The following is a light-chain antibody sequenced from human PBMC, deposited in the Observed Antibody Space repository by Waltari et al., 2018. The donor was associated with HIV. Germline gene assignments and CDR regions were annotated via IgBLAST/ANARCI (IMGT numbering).Light chain of an antibody. V-gene: IGLV2-14*03. CDR2: DGT. CDR1: SNDVADYTH. J-gene: IGLJ1*01. Sequence: QSALTQPASVSGSPGQSIKISCIGTSNDVADYTHVSWYQQHPDKAPRLMMYDGTNRPSGVSTRFSGSKSGNTASLAISGLQAEDEAIYYCASYRYSSRTYVFGTGTTVTV. CDR3: ASYRYSSRTYV.